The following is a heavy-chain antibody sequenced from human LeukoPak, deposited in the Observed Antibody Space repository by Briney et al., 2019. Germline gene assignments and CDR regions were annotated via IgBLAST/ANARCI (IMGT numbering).Heavy chain of an antibody. CDR1: GYTLTELS. CDR2: FDPEDGET. V-gene: IGHV1-24*01. J-gene: IGHJ1*01. D-gene: IGHD6-19*01. Sequence: GASVKVSCKVSGYTLTELSMHWVRQAPGKGLEWMGGFDPEDGETIYAQKFQGRVTMTEDTSTDTAYMELSSLRSEDTAVYYCARDGGREQWLVEYFQHWGQGTLVTVSS. CDR3: ARDGGREQWLVEYFQH.